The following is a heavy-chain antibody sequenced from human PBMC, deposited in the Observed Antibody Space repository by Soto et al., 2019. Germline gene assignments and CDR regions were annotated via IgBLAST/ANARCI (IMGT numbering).Heavy chain of an antibody. CDR1: GYTFTGRY. CDR3: ARDLGGSSSYLGY. V-gene: IGHV1-2*02. D-gene: IGHD6-6*01. J-gene: IGHJ4*02. Sequence: DSGKVSCKASGYTFTGRYIHWVRQAPGQWLEWMGWINPASGGATYAQKFQGRVSLTRDTSNSIAYMELSSLRSDDTAVYFCARDLGGSSSYLGYWGQGTPVTVSS. CDR2: INPASGGA.